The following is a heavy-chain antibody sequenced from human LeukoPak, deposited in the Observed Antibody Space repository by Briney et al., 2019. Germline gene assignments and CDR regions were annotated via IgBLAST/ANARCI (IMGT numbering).Heavy chain of an antibody. CDR2: IYYSGST. CDR3: ARDCSSTTCPKLDY. D-gene: IGHD2-2*01. Sequence: SETLSLTCTVSGASISSGGYYWSWVRQHPGKGLEWIGYIYYSGSTSHYNPSLKSRVTISVDTSKNQFSLRLSSATAADTAVYYCARDCSSTTCPKLDYWGQGTLVTVSS. J-gene: IGHJ4*02. V-gene: IGHV4-31*03. CDR1: GASISSGGYY.